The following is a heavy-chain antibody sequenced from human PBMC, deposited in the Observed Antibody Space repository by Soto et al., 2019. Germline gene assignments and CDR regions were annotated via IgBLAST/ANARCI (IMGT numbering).Heavy chain of an antibody. J-gene: IGHJ6*03. CDR2: IYYSGST. CDR1: GGSISSYY. Sequence: SETLSLTCTVSGGSISSYYWSWIRQPPGKGLEWIGYIYYSGSTNYNPSLKSRVTISVDTSKNQFSLKLSSVTAADTAVYYCARMSAGYSFSDYYYMDVWGKGTTVT. V-gene: IGHV4-59*01. CDR3: ARMSAGYSFSDYYYMDV. D-gene: IGHD5-18*01.